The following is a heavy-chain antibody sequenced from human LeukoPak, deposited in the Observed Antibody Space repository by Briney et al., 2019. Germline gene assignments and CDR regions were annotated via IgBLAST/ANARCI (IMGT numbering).Heavy chain of an antibody. CDR3: VAERYSDGCCWFDP. J-gene: IGHJ5*02. CDR2: IGLGSGDT. D-gene: IGHD6-25*01. V-gene: IGHV1-58*01. CDR1: GFTFSSST. Sequence: GASVKVSCKTSGFTFSSSTVQWVRQARGQRLEWLGRIGLGSGDTKYAQRVQERLTLTRDMSTNTAYMELSSLRSEDTAVYYCVAERYSDGCCWFDPWGQGTLVTVSS.